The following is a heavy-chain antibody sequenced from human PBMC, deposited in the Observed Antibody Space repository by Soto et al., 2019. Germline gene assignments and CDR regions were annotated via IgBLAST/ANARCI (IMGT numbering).Heavy chain of an antibody. J-gene: IGHJ6*02. CDR3: ARDLDSSGYYDEGRYYYYGMDV. Sequence: QVQLVQSGAEVKKPGSSVKVSCKASGGTFSSYAISWVRQAPGQGLEWMGGIIPIFGTANYAQKFQGRVTITADDSTSTAYMELSSLRSEGTAVYYCARDLDSSGYYDEGRYYYYGMDVWGQGTTVTVSS. CDR2: IIPIFGTA. CDR1: GGTFSSYA. V-gene: IGHV1-69*12. D-gene: IGHD3-22*01.